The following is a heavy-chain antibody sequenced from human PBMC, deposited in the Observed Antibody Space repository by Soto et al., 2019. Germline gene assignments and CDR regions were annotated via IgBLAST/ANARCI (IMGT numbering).Heavy chain of an antibody. Sequence: GGSLRLSCAASGFTFSSYAMSWVRQAPGKGLEWVSAISGSGGSTYYADSVKGRFTISRDNSKNTLYLQMNSLRAEDTAVYYCAKGEQGVVGATLAFDIWGQGTMVTVSS. CDR1: GFTFSSYA. J-gene: IGHJ3*02. CDR3: AKGEQGVVGATLAFDI. CDR2: ISGSGGST. D-gene: IGHD1-26*01. V-gene: IGHV3-23*01.